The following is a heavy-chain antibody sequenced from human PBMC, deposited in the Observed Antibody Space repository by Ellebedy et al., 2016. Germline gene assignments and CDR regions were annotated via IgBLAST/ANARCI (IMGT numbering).Heavy chain of an antibody. J-gene: IGHJ4*02. CDR2: IYYSGST. D-gene: IGHD6-13*01. V-gene: IGHV4-30-4*01. CDR3: ARGVGSSWYGE. CDR1: GGSISSGDYY. Sequence: SETLSLTXTVSGGSISSGDYYWTWIRQPPGKGLEWIGYIYYSGSTYYNPSLKSRLTISVDTSKNQFSLKLTSVTAADTAVYYCARGVGSSWYGEWGQGTLVTVSS.